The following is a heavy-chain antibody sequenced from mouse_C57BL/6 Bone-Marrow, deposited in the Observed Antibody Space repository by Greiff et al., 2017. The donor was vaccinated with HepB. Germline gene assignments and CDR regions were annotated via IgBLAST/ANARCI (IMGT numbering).Heavy chain of an antibody. J-gene: IGHJ3*01. CDR3: ARGSILFAY. CDR1: GFTFSDYY. D-gene: IGHD1-1*01. CDR2: INYDGSST. Sequence: EVKLMESEGGLVQPGSSMKLSCTASGFTFSDYYMAWVRQVPEKGLEWVANINYDGSSTYYLDSLKSRFIISRDNAKNILYLQMSSLKSEDTATYYCARGSILFAYWGQGTLVTVSA. V-gene: IGHV5-16*01.